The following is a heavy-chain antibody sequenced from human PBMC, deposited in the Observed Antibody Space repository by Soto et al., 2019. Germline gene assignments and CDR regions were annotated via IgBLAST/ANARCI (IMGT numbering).Heavy chain of an antibody. Sequence: QVKLVQSGAEVKKPGASVKVSCKASGYTFINYGISWVRQAPGQGLEWMGWIIPYNGNRNYVQKLQGRVTMTTDTFTTTAYMELRSLTSDDTAVYYCARGAGYSYGSFDYWGQGTLVTVSS. CDR3: ARGAGYSYGSFDY. D-gene: IGHD5-18*01. V-gene: IGHV1-18*01. CDR2: IIPYNGNR. J-gene: IGHJ4*02. CDR1: GYTFINYG.